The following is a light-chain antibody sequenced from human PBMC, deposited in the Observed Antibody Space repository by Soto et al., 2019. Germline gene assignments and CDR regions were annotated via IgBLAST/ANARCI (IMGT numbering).Light chain of an antibody. Sequence: DIQITQSPSTLSGSVGDRGTIACRASQTSSSWLAWYQQKPGKAPKLLIYKAATLKSGVPSRFSGSGSGTEFTLTISSLQPDPLATYYCQHYNSYSAALGQGTKVDIK. CDR3: QHYNSYSAA. CDR1: QTSSSW. V-gene: IGKV1-5*03. CDR2: KAA. J-gene: IGKJ1*01.